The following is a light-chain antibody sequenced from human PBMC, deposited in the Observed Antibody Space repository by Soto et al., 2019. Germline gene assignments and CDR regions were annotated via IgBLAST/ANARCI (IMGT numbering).Light chain of an antibody. J-gene: IGLJ2*01. Sequence: SYELTQPPSVSGAPGQTARITCGGNNIGSKSVHWYQQKPGQAPVLVVYDDSDQPSGIPERFSGSLSGNTATLTISRVEAGDEADYYCQVWDSTGDHVVFGGGTKLTVL. CDR3: QVWDSTGDHVV. CDR1: NIGSKS. CDR2: DDS. V-gene: IGLV3-21*02.